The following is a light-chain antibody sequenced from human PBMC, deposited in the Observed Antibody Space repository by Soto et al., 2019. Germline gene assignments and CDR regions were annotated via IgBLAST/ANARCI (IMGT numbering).Light chain of an antibody. CDR3: QERSNWVT. J-gene: IGKJ3*01. CDR2: DAS. Sequence: EIVLTQSPATLSLSPGERAILSCRASQSVSRNLAWYQQKPGQSPRLLIYDASDRPPGIPARFSASGSGTDFTLTISSLEPEDFALYYCQERSNWVTFGPGPKLDI. V-gene: IGKV3-11*01. CDR1: QSVSRN.